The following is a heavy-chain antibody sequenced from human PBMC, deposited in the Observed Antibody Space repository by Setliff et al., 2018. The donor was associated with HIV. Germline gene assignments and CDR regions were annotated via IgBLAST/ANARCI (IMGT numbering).Heavy chain of an antibody. CDR3: AKGVRRSGGSLDD. V-gene: IGHV3-30*02. J-gene: IGHJ4*02. D-gene: IGHD2-15*01. Sequence: GGSLRLSCAASGFIFSSYGMHWVRQAPGKGLEWVAVVWYDGSKKYSADSVKGRFTISRDNSKNTLFLQMNSLRAEDTAIYYCAKGVRRSGGSLDDWGQGTLVTVSS. CDR2: VWYDGSKK. CDR1: GFIFSSYG.